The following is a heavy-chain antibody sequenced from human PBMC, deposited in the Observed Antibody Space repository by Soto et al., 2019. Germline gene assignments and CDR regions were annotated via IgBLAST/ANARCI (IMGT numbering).Heavy chain of an antibody. CDR3: TYLHYEH. V-gene: IGHV3-15*01. CDR2: IKSRIDGGTA. D-gene: IGHD3-10*01. J-gene: IGHJ1*01. Sequence: EVLVVESGGGLVEPGGSLRLSCATSGFTFSTAWMTWVRQAPGKGLEWVGYIKSRIDGGTADYAAPVKGRFTISRDDSKYTLYLQMNSLKSEDTAVYYCTYLHYEHWGQGTLVTVSS. CDR1: GFTFSTAW.